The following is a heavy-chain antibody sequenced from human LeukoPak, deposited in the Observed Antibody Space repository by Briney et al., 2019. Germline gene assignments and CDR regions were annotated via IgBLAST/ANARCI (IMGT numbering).Heavy chain of an antibody. Sequence: PGGSLRLSCAASGFTFSSYAMSWVRQAPGKGLEWVSAISGSGGSTYYADSVKGRFTISRDNSKNTLYLQMNSLRAEDTAVCYCAKDRLRAGSYDAFDIWGQGTMVTVSS. J-gene: IGHJ3*02. D-gene: IGHD3-10*01. CDR1: GFTFSSYA. CDR3: AKDRLRAGSYDAFDI. V-gene: IGHV3-23*01. CDR2: ISGSGGST.